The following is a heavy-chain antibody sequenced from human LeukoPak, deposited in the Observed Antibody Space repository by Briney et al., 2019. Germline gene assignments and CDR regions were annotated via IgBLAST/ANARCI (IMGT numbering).Heavy chain of an antibody. CDR2: IYPGDSDS. CDR3: ASLPNYYDSSGYYFDD. V-gene: IGHV5-51*01. Sequence: GESLKISCNAFGYRFTTYWIGWVRQMPGKGLEWMGIIYPGDSDSRVSPSFQGPVTISADKSIKTTYLQCSSLKASDIAMYYCASLPNYYDSSGYYFDDWGQGTLVTASS. J-gene: IGHJ4*02. D-gene: IGHD3-22*01. CDR1: GYRFTTYW.